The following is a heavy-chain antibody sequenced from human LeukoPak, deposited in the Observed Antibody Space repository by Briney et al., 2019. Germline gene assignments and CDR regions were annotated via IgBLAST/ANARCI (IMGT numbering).Heavy chain of an antibody. CDR1: GNSFGDYY. Sequence: PSETLSHACTVSGNSFGDYYWSWIRQPAGKGLEWIGRIYTSGSTTYNPSLKSRVTMSVDTSKNQFSLNLMSVTAADTAVYYCTRDTGTTGEVKFDPWGQGTLVTVSS. V-gene: IGHV4-4*07. CDR3: TRDTGTTGEVKFDP. D-gene: IGHD4-17*01. CDR2: IYTSGST. J-gene: IGHJ5*02.